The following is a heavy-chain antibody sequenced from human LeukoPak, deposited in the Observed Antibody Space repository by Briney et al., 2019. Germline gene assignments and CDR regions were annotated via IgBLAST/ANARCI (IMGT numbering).Heavy chain of an antibody. V-gene: IGHV3-7*01. CDR3: ARLGSSPDFDY. D-gene: IGHD6-6*01. CDR2: INQDGSEK. CDR1: GFTFSDYY. Sequence: GGSLRLSCAASGFTFSDYYMTWVRQAPEKGLEWVANINQDGSEKNYVDSVKGRFTISRDNAKNSLYLQMNSLRAEDTAVYYCARLGSSPDFDYWGQGTLVTVSS. J-gene: IGHJ4*02.